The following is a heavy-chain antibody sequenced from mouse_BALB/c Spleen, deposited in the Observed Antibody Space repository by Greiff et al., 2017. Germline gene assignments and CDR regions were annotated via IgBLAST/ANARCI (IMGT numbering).Heavy chain of an antibody. J-gene: IGHJ4*01. CDR1: GYAFSSYW. CDR2: IYPGDGDT. D-gene: IGHD1-1*01. CDR3: ARGDYGGRAMDY. V-gene: IGHV1-80*01. Sequence: QVQLQQSGAEMVRPGSSVKISCKASGYAFSSYWMNWVKQRPGQGLEWIGQIYPGDGDTNYNGKFKGKATLTADKSSSTAYMQLSSLTSEDSAVYFCARGDYGGRAMDYWGQGTSVTVSS.